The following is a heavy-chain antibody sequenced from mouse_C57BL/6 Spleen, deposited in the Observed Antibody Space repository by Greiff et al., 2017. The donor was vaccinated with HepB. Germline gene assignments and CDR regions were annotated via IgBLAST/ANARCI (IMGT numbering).Heavy chain of an antibody. CDR2: IDPSDSYT. CDR1: GYTFTSYW. Sequence: VQLQQPGAELVMPGASVKLSCKASGYTFTSYWMHWVKQRPGQGLEWIGEIDPSDSYTNYNQKFKGKSTLTVDKSSSTAYMQLSSLTSEDSAVYYCARSEITTVVATGDYFDYWGQGTTLTVSS. D-gene: IGHD1-1*01. CDR3: ARSEITTVVATGDYFDY. V-gene: IGHV1-69*01. J-gene: IGHJ2*01.